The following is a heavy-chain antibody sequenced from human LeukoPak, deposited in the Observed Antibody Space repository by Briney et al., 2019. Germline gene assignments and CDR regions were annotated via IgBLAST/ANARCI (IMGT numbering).Heavy chain of an antibody. CDR2: IYSGGST. J-gene: IGHJ4*02. CDR3: ARDAPYGSGSYYNSIFDY. Sequence: GGSLRLSCAASGFTVSSNYMSWVRQAPGKGLEWVSVIYSGGSTYYADSVKGRFTISRDNSKNTLYLQMNSLRAEDTAVYYCARDAPYGSGSYYNSIFDYWGQGTLVTVSS. D-gene: IGHD3-10*01. V-gene: IGHV3-53*01. CDR1: GFTVSSNY.